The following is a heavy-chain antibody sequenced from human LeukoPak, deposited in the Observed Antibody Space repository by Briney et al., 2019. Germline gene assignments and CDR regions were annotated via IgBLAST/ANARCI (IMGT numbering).Heavy chain of an antibody. CDR1: GGTFSSYV. J-gene: IGHJ4*02. CDR3: ARYSEYCSSTSCPYDY. D-gene: IGHD2-2*01. V-gene: IGHV1-69*04. Sequence: SVKVSCKASGGTFSSYVISWVRQAPGQGLEWMGRIIPILGIANYAQKFQGRVTITADKSTSTAYMELSSLRSEDTAVYYCARYSEYCSSTSCPYDYWGQGTLVTVSS. CDR2: IIPILGIA.